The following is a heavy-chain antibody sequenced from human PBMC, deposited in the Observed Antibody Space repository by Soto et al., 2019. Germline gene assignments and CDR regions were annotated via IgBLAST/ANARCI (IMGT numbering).Heavy chain of an antibody. Sequence: EVQLVESGGALVQPGRSLRLSCAASGFTFDDFAMHWVRQAPGKGLEWVSVIYSGGSTYYADSVKGRFTISRDNSKNTLYLQMNSLRAEDTAVYYCAREGHYSSSWTFDYWGQGTLVTVSS. V-gene: IGHV3-66*01. D-gene: IGHD6-13*01. CDR3: AREGHYSSSWTFDY. J-gene: IGHJ4*02. CDR2: IYSGGST. CDR1: GFTFDDFA.